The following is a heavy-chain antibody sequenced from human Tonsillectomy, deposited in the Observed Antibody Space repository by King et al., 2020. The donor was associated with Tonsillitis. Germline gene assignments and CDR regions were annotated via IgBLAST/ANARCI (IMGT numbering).Heavy chain of an antibody. CDR3: ARRHYYDSNGYDAFDI. CDR1: GFTFSDYY. J-gene: IGHJ3*02. D-gene: IGHD3-22*01. CDR2: ISSSGSTI. V-gene: IGHV3-11*01. Sequence: VQLVESGGGLVKPGGSLRLSCAASGFTFSDYYMSWIRQAPGKGLEWVSYISSSGSTIYYADSVKGRFTISRDNAKNSLSQQMNSLRAEDTAVYYCARRHYYDSNGYDAFDIWGQGKMVTVAS.